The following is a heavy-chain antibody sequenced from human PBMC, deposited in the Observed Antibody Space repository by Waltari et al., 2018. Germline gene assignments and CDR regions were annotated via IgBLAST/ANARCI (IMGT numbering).Heavy chain of an antibody. J-gene: IGHJ4*02. CDR2: INPNRGGT. D-gene: IGHD3-10*01. CDR3: AREMVRGVIISYYFDY. V-gene: IGHV1-2*06. CDR1: GYTFTGYY. Sequence: QVQLVQSGAEVKKPGASVKVSCKASGYTFTGYYMHWVRQAPGQGLEWMGRINPNRGGTNYAQKCQGRGTMTRDTSISTAYMELSRLRSDDTAVYYCAREMVRGVIISYYFDYWGQGTLVTVSS.